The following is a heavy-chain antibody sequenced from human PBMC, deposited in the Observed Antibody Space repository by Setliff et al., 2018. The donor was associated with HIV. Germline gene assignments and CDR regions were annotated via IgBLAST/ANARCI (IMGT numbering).Heavy chain of an antibody. V-gene: IGHV1-2*02. J-gene: IGHJ4*02. CDR2: ISPYDLSE. CDR1: GYTFIDYF. D-gene: IGHD7-27*01. Sequence: ASVKVSCKASGYTFIDYFIHWERQAPGQGPEWMGWISPYDLSERTSQRFRGRVTMTRDTSINAAYLDLSGLTSDDTAVYYCARQFSNSFDSWGQGTLVTVSS. CDR3: ARQFSNSFDS.